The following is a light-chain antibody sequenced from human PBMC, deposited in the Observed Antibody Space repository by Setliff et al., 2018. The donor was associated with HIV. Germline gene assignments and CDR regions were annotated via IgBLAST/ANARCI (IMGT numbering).Light chain of an antibody. CDR2: AAS. V-gene: IGKV1-9*01. J-gene: IGKJ5*01. Sequence: DIQLTQSPSFLSASVGDRVTITCRASQGVSSYLAWYQQKPGKAPKLLIYAASTLQSGVPSRFSGSGSGTEFTLTISSLQSEDFATYYCQQFNIYPLTFGQGTRLEI. CDR1: QGVSSY. CDR3: QQFNIYPLT.